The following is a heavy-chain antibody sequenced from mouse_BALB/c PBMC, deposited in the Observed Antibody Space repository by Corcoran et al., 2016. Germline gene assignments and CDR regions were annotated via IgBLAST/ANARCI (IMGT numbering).Heavy chain of an antibody. V-gene: IGHV14-3*02. D-gene: IGHD2-4*01. J-gene: IGHJ4*01. CDR2: IDPANGNT. CDR3: ARDYEYDDAMDY. CDR1: GFNIKDTY. Sequence: EVPLQQSGAELVKPGASVKLSCTASGFNIKDTYMHWVKQRPEQGLEWIGRIDPANGNTKYDPKFQGKATITADTSSNTAYLQLSSLTSEDTAVYYCARDYEYDDAMDYWGQGTSVTVSS.